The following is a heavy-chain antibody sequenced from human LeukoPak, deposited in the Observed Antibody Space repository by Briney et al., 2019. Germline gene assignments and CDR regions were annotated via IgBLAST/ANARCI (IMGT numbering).Heavy chain of an antibody. J-gene: IGHJ4*02. CDR1: GFTFSSYG. Sequence: GGSLRLSCAASGFTFSSYGMNWVRQAPGKGPEWISYISRSGATIYYADSVKGRFTISRDNAKNSLYLQMSSLGAEDTAIYYCSRDRGGGDIYFDYWGQGTLITVSS. CDR3: SRDRGGGDIYFDY. CDR2: ISRSGATI. D-gene: IGHD2-21*02. V-gene: IGHV3-48*03.